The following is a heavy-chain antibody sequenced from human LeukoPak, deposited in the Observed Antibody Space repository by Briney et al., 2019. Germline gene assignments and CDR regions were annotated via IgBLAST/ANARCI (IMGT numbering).Heavy chain of an antibody. CDR2: IDQDGSGK. V-gene: IGHV3-7*01. D-gene: IGHD3-3*01. CDR3: ARVRPYDFWSGYYVPRRYYYYMDV. J-gene: IGHJ6*03. Sequence: GGSLRLSCAASGFTFSGNWMSWVRQAPGKGLEWLANIDQDGSGKYYLDSVKGRFTISRDNAKNSLYLQMNSLRAEDTAVYYCARVRPYDFWSGYYVPRRYYYYMDVWGKGTTVTVSS. CDR1: GFTFSGNW.